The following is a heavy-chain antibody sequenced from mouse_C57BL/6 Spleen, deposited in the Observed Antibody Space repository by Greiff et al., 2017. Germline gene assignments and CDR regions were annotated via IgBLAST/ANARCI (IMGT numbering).Heavy chain of an antibody. V-gene: IGHV1-50*01. J-gene: IGHJ4*01. Sequence: QVQLQQPGAELVKPGASVKLSCKASGYTFTSYWMQWVKQRPGQGLEWIGEIDPSDSDTNYNQKFKGKATLTVDTSSSTAYMQLSSLTSEDSAVYYCASYSNSYYYAMDYWGQGTSVTVSS. CDR2: IDPSDSDT. CDR3: ASYSNSYYYAMDY. D-gene: IGHD2-5*01. CDR1: GYTFTSYW.